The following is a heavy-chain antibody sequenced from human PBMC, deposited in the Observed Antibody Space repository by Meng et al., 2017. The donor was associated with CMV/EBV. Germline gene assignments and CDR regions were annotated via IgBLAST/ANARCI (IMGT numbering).Heavy chain of an antibody. CDR3: AKAILFGVVIDYFDY. CDR1: GFTLSSYA. D-gene: IGHD3-3*01. CDR2: IYSGGSST. Sequence: GESLKISCEASGFTLSSYAMSWVRQAPGKGLEWVSVIYSGGSSTYYADSVKGRFTISRDNSKNTLYLQMNSLRAEDTAVYYCAKAILFGVVIDYFDYWGQGTLVTVSS. J-gene: IGHJ4*02. V-gene: IGHV3-23*03.